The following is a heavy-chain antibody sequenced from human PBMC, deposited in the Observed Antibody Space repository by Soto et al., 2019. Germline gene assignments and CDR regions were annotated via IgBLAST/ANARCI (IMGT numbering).Heavy chain of an antibody. Sequence: QVQLVQSGAEVKKPGSSVKVSCKASGGTFSSYAISWVRQAPGQGLEWMGGIIPIFGTANYAQKFQGRVTITADESTSTAYMELSSLRSEDTAVYYCARDIVLVPAAPWNWFDPWGQCTLVTVSS. CDR3: ARDIVLVPAAPWNWFDP. CDR2: IIPIFGTA. CDR1: GGTFSSYA. J-gene: IGHJ5*02. V-gene: IGHV1-69*12. D-gene: IGHD2-2*01.